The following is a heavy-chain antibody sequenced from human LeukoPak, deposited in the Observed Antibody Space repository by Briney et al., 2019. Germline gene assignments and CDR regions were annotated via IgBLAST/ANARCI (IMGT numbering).Heavy chain of an antibody. CDR1: GFRFSSYS. Sequence: GGSLRLSCAASGFRFSSYSMNWVRQAPGKGLEWVSYISHTGSTMSYADSVKGRFTISRDNSKNTLYLQMNSLRAEDTAVYYCARDGWFGELSARMDVWGQGTTVTVSS. CDR2: ISHTGSTM. CDR3: ARDGWFGELSARMDV. V-gene: IGHV3-48*01. J-gene: IGHJ6*02. D-gene: IGHD3-10*01.